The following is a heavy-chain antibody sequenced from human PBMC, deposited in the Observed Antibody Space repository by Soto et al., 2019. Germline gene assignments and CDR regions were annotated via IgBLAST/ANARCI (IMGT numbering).Heavy chain of an antibody. V-gene: IGHV3-15*05. CDR2: VKSKSEGGTT. Sequence: GGSLRLSCAASGFIFRDAWISWVRQAPGKGLEWIGRVKSKSEGGTTDYAALVKGRFTVSRDDSINTVSLQMDSLKMEDTAVYFCVAGSPFGYWGQGTLVTVSS. J-gene: IGHJ4*02. CDR1: GFIFRDAW. CDR3: VAGSPFGY. D-gene: IGHD2-21*01.